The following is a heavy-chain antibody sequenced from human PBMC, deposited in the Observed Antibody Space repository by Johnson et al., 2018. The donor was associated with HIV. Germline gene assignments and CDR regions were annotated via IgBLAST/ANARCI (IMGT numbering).Heavy chain of an antibody. V-gene: IGHV3-30*04. J-gene: IGHJ3*01. D-gene: IGHD6-13*01. CDR2: ISYDGSNK. Sequence: QVQLVESGGGLVKPGGSLRLSCAASGFAFSGYALHWVRQAPGKGLEWVAVISYDGSNKYYADSVKGRFTISRDNSTLYLQMNSLRVEDTAVYYCARGRIATGGMRGGAFDVWGQGTMVTVSP. CDR3: ARGRIATGGMRGGAFDV. CDR1: GFAFSGYA.